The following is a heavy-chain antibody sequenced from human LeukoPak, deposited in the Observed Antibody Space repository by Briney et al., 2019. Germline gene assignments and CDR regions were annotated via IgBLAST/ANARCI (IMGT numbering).Heavy chain of an antibody. V-gene: IGHV4-59*11. CDR1: GCTTSGRY. D-gene: IGHD5-18*01. Sequence: KPAETLTLTCTLSGCTTSGRYSMCVRQPPGKGVEWIGYIYYRGSTNYNPSLKRRVTISIDTSKNQFSLKLRSVTAADTGVYYCSRLRCGYGYCSFDYWGQGTLVTVSS. CDR2: IYYRGST. CDR3: SRLRCGYGYCSFDY. J-gene: IGHJ4*02.